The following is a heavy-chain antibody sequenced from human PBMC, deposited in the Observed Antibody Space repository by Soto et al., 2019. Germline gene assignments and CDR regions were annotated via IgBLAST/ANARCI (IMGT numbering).Heavy chain of an antibody. Sequence: QVQLVQSGAEVKKPEASVKVSCKASGYTFTSYGISWVRQAPGQGLEWMGWISAYNGNTNYAQKLQGRVTMTTDTSTSTAYMELRSLSSDDTAVYYCAGDIGAVWLQWFDPWGQGTLVTVSS. CDR3: AGDIGAVWLQWFDP. CDR1: GYTFTSYG. V-gene: IGHV1-18*01. J-gene: IGHJ5*02. D-gene: IGHD2-2*01. CDR2: ISAYNGNT.